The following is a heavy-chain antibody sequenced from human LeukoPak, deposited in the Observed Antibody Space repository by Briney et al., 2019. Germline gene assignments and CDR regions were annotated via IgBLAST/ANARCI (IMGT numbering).Heavy chain of an antibody. Sequence: GASVKVSCKASGYTFTGYYMHWVRQAPGQGLEWMGRINPNSGGTNYAQKFQGRVTMTRDTSISTAYMELSRLRSDDAAVYYCAVSLWFGELSFDYWGQGTLVTVSS. CDR3: AVSLWFGELSFDY. V-gene: IGHV1-2*06. D-gene: IGHD3-10*01. CDR2: INPNSGGT. J-gene: IGHJ4*02. CDR1: GYTFTGYY.